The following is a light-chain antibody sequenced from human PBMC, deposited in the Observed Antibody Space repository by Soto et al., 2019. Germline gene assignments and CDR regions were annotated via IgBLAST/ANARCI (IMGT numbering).Light chain of an antibody. CDR3: SSYAGGNNLL. CDR2: EVT. J-gene: IGLJ3*02. Sequence: QSALAQPPSAAGSHGQSVTISCTGTTSDFGVYDLVSWYQHRPGRAPRLIIYEVTKRPSGIPVRFSGSKSGNTASLTVSGLQADDEAAYYCSSYAGGNNLLFGGGTKVTVL. V-gene: IGLV2-8*01. CDR1: TSDFGVYDL.